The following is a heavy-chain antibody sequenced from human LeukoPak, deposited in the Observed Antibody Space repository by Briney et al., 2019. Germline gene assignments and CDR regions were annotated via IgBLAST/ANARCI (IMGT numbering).Heavy chain of an antibody. J-gene: IGHJ3*02. V-gene: IGHV3-30*04. Sequence: GGSLRLSCVASGFTFSSYAMHWVRQAPGKGLEWVAVISYDGSNKYYADSVKGRFTISRDNSKNTLYLQMNSLRAEDTAVYYCAREGRAVAGTLYAFDIWGQGTMVTVSS. D-gene: IGHD6-19*01. CDR1: GFTFSSYA. CDR3: AREGRAVAGTLYAFDI. CDR2: ISYDGSNK.